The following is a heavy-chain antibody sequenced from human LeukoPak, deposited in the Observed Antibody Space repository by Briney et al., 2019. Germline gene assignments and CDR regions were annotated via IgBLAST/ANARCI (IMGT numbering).Heavy chain of an antibody. CDR3: ARHYSSSWYDPLHFQH. V-gene: IGHV4-30-4*08. Sequence: PSETLSLTCTVSGGSISSGDYYWSWIRQPPGKGLEWIGYIYYSGSTYYNPSLKGRVTISVDTSKNQFSLKLSSVTAADTAVYYCARHYSSSWYDPLHFQHWGQGTLVTVSS. J-gene: IGHJ1*01. CDR1: GGSISSGDYY. D-gene: IGHD6-13*01. CDR2: IYYSGST.